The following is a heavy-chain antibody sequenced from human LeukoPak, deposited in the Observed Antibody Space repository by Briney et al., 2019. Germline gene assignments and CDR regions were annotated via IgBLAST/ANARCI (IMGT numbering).Heavy chain of an antibody. D-gene: IGHD3-22*01. V-gene: IGHV3-73*01. CDR3: SYYDSSGYRSIDY. CDR1: GFTFSGSA. Sequence: GGSLRLSCAASGFTFSGSAMHWVRQASGKGLEWVGRIRSKANSYATAYAASVKGRFTISRDDSKNTAYLQMNSLKTEDTAVYYCSYYDSSGYRSIDYWGQGTQVTVSS. J-gene: IGHJ4*02. CDR2: IRSKANSYAT.